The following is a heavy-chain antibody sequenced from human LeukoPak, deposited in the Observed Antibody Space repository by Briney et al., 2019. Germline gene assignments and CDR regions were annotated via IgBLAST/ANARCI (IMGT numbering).Heavy chain of an antibody. Sequence: KSGGSLRRSCAASGFTFSSYSMNWVRQAPGKGLEWVSSISSSSSYIYYADSVKGRFTISRDNAKNSLYLQMNSLRAEDTAVYYCARGITIFGVVIIYYYGMDVWGQGTTVTVSS. D-gene: IGHD3-3*01. V-gene: IGHV3-21*01. CDR1: GFTFSSYS. CDR3: ARGITIFGVVIIYYYGMDV. CDR2: ISSSSSYI. J-gene: IGHJ6*02.